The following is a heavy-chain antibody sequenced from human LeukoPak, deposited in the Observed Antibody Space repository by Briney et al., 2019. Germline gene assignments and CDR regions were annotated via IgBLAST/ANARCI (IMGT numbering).Heavy chain of an antibody. CDR2: ISSSSSYI. CDR3: ARGTMFPYYFDY. D-gene: IGHD3-10*02. J-gene: IGHJ4*02. Sequence: GGSLRLSCAASGFTFSSYSMKWVRQAPGKGLEWVSFISSSSSYIYYADSVKGRFTISRDNAKNSLYLQMNSLRAEDTAVYYCARGTMFPYYFDYWGQGTLVTVSS. CDR1: GFTFSSYS. V-gene: IGHV3-21*01.